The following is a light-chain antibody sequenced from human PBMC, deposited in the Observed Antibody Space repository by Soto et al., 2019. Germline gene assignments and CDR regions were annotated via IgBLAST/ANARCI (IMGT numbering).Light chain of an antibody. CDR3: LQDYNYPWT. J-gene: IGKJ1*01. CDR1: QNIRND. V-gene: IGKV1-6*01. CDR2: AAS. Sequence: AIQLTQSPASLSASVGDRVTISCRASQNIRNDLGWYQQRVGRAPRLLIYAASSLDDGVPSRFSGSGSGTDFTLTISSLQPEDFATYYCLQDYNYPWTFGQGTKVDIK.